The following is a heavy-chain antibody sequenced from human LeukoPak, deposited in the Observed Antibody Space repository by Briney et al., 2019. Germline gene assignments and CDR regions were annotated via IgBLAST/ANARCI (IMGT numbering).Heavy chain of an antibody. D-gene: IGHD6-19*01. Sequence: MASETLSLTCAVYGGSFSGYYWSWIRQPPGKGLEWIGEINHSGSTNYNPSLKSRVTISVDTSKNQFSLKLSSVTAADTAVYYCARGPIAVAGRGVDYWGQGTLVTVPS. CDR1: GGSFSGYY. V-gene: IGHV4-34*01. J-gene: IGHJ4*02. CDR2: INHSGST. CDR3: ARGPIAVAGRGVDY.